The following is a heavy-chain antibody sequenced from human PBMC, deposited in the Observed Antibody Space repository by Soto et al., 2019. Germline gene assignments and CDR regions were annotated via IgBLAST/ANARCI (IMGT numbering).Heavy chain of an antibody. V-gene: IGHV1-69*01. CDR1: GGTFSTYA. Sequence: QVQLVQSGAELKKPGSSVKVSCKAPGGTFSTYAISWVRQAPGQGLEWMGGVIPIFGTPKYAQKFQGRVTITADESTSTGYMELRSLRSEDTDVYYCARSQGGSSSLDIYYYYYYGLDVWGQGTTVTVSS. J-gene: IGHJ6*02. D-gene: IGHD2-15*01. CDR2: VIPIFGTP. CDR3: ARSQGGSSSLDIYYYYYYGLDV.